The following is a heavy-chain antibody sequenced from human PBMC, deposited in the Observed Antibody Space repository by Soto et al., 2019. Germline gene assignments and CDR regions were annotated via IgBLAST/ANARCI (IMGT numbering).Heavy chain of an antibody. CDR1: AFTFGDYW. Sequence: GGSLRLSCAASAFTFGDYWMHWVRQPPGKGPEWVSRMTGEGRTTQYADSVKGRFTASRDNAKSTLYLQMNSLRAADTAVYYCATDEVDYWGQGTLVTVYS. CDR3: ATDEVDY. V-gene: IGHV3-74*03. CDR2: MTGEGRTT. J-gene: IGHJ4*02.